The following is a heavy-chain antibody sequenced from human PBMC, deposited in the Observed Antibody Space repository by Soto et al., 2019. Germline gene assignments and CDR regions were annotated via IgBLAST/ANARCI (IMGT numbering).Heavy chain of an antibody. Sequence: GGSLRLSCAASGFTFSSYAMSWVRQAPGKGLAWVTAISGSGGSTYYADSVKGRCTISRANSKNTLYLQMNSLRAEDTAVYYCEHFSGVVTDSGNSYYSFDYWRKVTVVILSS. J-gene: IGHJ4*02. CDR2: ISGSGGST. CDR3: EHFSGVVTDSGNSYYSFDY. D-gene: IGHD3-10*01. V-gene: IGHV3-23*01. CDR1: GFTFSSYA.